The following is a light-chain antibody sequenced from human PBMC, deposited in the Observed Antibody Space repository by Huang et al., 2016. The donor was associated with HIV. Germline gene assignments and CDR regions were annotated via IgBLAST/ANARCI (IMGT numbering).Light chain of an antibody. J-gene: IGKJ2*01. V-gene: IGKV1-33*01. CDR3: QQDDSLRGST. CDR2: DAS. Sequence: DIQMTQSPSSLSASVGDRVTITCQASQDINNYLNWYQQKPGKAPKLLIYDASNLETGGPSRFSGSGSGTDFSFTILSLQPEDIATYYCQQDDSLRGSTFGQGTKLDFK. CDR1: QDINNY.